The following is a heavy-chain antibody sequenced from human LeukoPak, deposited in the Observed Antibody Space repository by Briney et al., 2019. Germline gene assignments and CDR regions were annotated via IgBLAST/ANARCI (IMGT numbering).Heavy chain of an antibody. CDR2: XNHSGST. Sequence: SETLSLTCAXXXXXXXXXXXXWIRQXXXXXXEXXXXXNHSGSTNYNPSLKSRVTISVDTSKNQFSLKLSSVTAADTAVYYCARGYSYGDYYYYYGMDVWGQGTTVTVSS. D-gene: IGHD5-18*01. CDR3: ARGYSYGDYYYYYGMDV. CDR1: XXXXXXXX. V-gene: IGHV4-34*01. J-gene: IGHJ6*02.